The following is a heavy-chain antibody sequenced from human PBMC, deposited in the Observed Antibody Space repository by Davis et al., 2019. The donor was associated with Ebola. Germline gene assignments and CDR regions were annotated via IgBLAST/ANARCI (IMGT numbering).Heavy chain of an antibody. J-gene: IGHJ4*02. CDR3: ARRGIASDY. D-gene: IGHD2-21*01. Sequence: GGSLRLSCAASGFTFSSYGMHWVRQAPGKGLEWVAVISYDGSNKYYADSVKGRFTISRDNSKNTLYLQMNSLRAEATAVYYCARRGIASDYWGQGTLVTVSS. CDR2: ISYDGSNK. CDR1: GFTFSSYG. V-gene: IGHV3-30*03.